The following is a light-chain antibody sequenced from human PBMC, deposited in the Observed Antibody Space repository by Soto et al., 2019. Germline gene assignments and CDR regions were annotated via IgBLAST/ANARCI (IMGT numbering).Light chain of an antibody. Sequence: EIVMTQSPATLSVSPGERATLSCRASQSVSSNLAWYQQKPGQAPRILIYGASTRATGIPARFSGSGSGTEFTLHISSLQSEDFAVYYCHQYNNWPPWTFGQGTKVEIK. CDR1: QSVSSN. CDR3: HQYNNWPPWT. CDR2: GAS. V-gene: IGKV3-15*01. J-gene: IGKJ1*01.